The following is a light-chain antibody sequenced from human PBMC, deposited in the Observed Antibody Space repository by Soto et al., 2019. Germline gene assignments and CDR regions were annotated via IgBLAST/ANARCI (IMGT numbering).Light chain of an antibody. Sequence: DNQLTQSPSSLSAYLGDRVTITCRASLTTSIYLNWYQHKPGKAPRLLIYAASNLQSGVPSRFSGSGSGTDFTLTISSLQPEDFATYYCQQSYTAPPTFGQGTRVESK. J-gene: IGKJ1*01. CDR3: QQSYTAPPT. CDR2: AAS. CDR1: LTTSIY. V-gene: IGKV1-39*01.